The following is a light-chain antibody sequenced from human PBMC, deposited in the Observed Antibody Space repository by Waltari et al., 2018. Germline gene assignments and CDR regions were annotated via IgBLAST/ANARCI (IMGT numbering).Light chain of an antibody. CDR3: QQYFNWPLT. V-gene: IGKV3-15*01. CDR1: ETIYNF. J-gene: IGKJ1*01. Sequence: IVMTQSPGTLSVSPGQRASLSCRASETIYNFLAWYQKKPGQSPRLLIHGISARAAGVPARFTGSGSGADFTLTIDSLQSDDFALYFCQQYFNWPLTFGQGTKVEI. CDR2: GIS.